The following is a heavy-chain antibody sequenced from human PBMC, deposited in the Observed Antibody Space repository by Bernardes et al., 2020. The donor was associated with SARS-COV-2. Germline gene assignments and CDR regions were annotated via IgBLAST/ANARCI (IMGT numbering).Heavy chain of an antibody. V-gene: IGHV1-8*01. CDR3: AKGLENVYDYRFDP. D-gene: IGHD5-12*01. CDR2: MNPHSGNT. J-gene: IGHJ5*02. CDR1: GYTFTTYD. Sequence: ASVKVSCKASGYTFTTYDINWVRQATGQGLEWMGWMNPHSGNTGYEQKFQGRVTMNRNTSISTAYMELSSLRSEDTAVYYCAKGLENVYDYRFDPWGQGTLVTVSS.